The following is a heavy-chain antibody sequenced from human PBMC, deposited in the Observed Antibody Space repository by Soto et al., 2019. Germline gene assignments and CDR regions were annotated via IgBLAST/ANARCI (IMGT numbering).Heavy chain of an antibody. CDR3: ARYPGRYYYDSSGYYSGWFDP. CDR1: GGSISSYY. CDR2: IYYSGST. D-gene: IGHD3-22*01. V-gene: IGHV4-59*01. Sequence: SETLSLTCTVSGGSISSYYWSWIRQPPGKGLEWIGYIYYSGSTNYNPSLTSRVTISVDTSKNQFSLKLSSVTAADTAVYYCARYPGRYYYDSSGYYSGWFDPWGQGTLVTVS. J-gene: IGHJ5*02.